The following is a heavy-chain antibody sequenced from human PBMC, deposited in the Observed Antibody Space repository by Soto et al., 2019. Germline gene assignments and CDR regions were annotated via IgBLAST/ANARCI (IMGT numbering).Heavy chain of an antibody. V-gene: IGHV4-59*01. Sequence: PSETLSLTCTVSGGSISSYYWSWIRQPPGKGLEWIGHIYYSGSTNYNPSLKSRVTISVDTSKNQFSLKLSSVTAADTAVYYCARGSGAAARHLNFDYWGQGTLVTVPQ. CDR3: ARGSGAAARHLNFDY. CDR1: GGSISSYY. D-gene: IGHD6-13*01. J-gene: IGHJ4*02. CDR2: IYYSGST.